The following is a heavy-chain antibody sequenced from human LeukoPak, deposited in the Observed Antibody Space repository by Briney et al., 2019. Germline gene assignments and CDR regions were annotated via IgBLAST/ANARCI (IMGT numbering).Heavy chain of an antibody. D-gene: IGHD2-21*02. CDR2: IYSSGST. CDR1: GDSISSLY. CDR3: ARVGRKYCYGGACFNPLDY. V-gene: IGHV4-4*07. J-gene: IGHJ4*02. Sequence: SETLSLTCSVSGDSISSLYWSWVRQPAGEGLEWIGRIYSSGSTNYSPSLKSRVIMSVDTSKNQFSLKLSSVTAADTAVYYCARVGRKYCYGGACFNPLDYWGQGILVTVSS.